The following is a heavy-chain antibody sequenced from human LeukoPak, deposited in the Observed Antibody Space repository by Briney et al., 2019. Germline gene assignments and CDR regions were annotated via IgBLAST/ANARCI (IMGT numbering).Heavy chain of an antibody. V-gene: IGHV3-64D*06. Sequence: GGSLRLSCSAPGFTFSSYAMHWVRQAPGKGLEYVSAISSNGGSTYYADSVKGRFTISRDNSKNTLYLQMSSLRAEDTAVYYCVKDPPVGATGYWGQGTLVTVSS. CDR1: GFTFSSYA. CDR3: VKDPPVGATGY. J-gene: IGHJ4*02. D-gene: IGHD1-26*01. CDR2: ISSNGGST.